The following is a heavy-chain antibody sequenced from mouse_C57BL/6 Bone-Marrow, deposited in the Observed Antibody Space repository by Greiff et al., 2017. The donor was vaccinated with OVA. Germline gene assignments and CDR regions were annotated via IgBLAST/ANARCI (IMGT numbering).Heavy chain of an antibody. Sequence: QVHVKQSGAELARPGASVKLSCKASGYTFTSYGISWVKQRTGQGLEWIGEIYPRSGNTYYNEKFKGKATLTADKSSSTAYMELRSLTSEDSAVYFCAREELSKNYFDYWGQGTTLTVSS. J-gene: IGHJ2*01. V-gene: IGHV1-81*01. CDR1: GYTFTSYG. CDR2: IYPRSGNT. CDR3: AREELSKNYFDY. D-gene: IGHD2-5*01.